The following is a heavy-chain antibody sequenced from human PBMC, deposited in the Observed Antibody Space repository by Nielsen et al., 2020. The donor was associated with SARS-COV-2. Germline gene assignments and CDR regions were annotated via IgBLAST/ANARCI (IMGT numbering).Heavy chain of an antibody. J-gene: IGHJ4*02. D-gene: IGHD6-13*01. CDR3: ARQPD. CDR1: GFTFSNYW. V-gene: IGHV3-74*01. Sequence: GESLKISCAASGFTFSNYWMHWVRQVPGKGLVWVSRINADGSSTSYADSVRGRFTISRDNAKNTVYLQMNSLRVDDTAVYYCARQPDWGQGTLVIVSS. CDR2: INADGSST.